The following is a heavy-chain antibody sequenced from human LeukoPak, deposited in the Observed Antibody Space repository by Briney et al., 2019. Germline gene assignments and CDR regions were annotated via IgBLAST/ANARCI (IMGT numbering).Heavy chain of an antibody. CDR1: GYTFTSYG. CDR3: ARDDEYDFWSGYDQTTIPVRFDY. V-gene: IGHV1-18*01. J-gene: IGHJ4*02. CDR2: ISAYNGNT. D-gene: IGHD3-3*01. Sequence: ASVKVSCKASGYTFTSYGISWVRQAPGQGLEWMGWISAYNGNTNYAQKLQGRVTMTTDTSTSTAYMELRNLRSDDTAVYYCARDDEYDFWSGYDQTTIPVRFDYWGQGTLVTVSS.